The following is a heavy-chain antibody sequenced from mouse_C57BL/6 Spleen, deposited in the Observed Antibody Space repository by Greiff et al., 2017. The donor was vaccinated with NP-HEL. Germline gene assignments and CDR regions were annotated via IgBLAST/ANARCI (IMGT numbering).Heavy chain of an antibody. V-gene: IGHV5-6*01. J-gene: IGHJ3*01. CDR1: GFTFSSYG. Sequence: DVHLVESGGDLVKPGGSLKLSCAASGFTFSSYGMSWVRQTPDKRLEWVATISSGGSYTYYPDSVRGRFTISRDNAKNTLYLQMSSLKSEDTAPYYCARHNWYAYWGQGTLVTVSA. CDR2: ISSGGSYT. CDR3: ARHNWYAY.